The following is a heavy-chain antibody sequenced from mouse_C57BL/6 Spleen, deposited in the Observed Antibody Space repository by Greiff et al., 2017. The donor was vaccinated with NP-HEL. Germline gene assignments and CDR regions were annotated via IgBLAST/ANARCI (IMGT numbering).Heavy chain of an antibody. CDR2: IYPGDGDT. CDR1: GYAFSSSW. V-gene: IGHV1-82*01. Sequence: LQESGPELVKPGASVKISCKASGYAFSSSWMNWVKQRPGKGLEWIGRIYPGDGDTNYNGKFKGKATLTADKSSSTAYMQLSSLTSEDSAVYFCGSAYYIAMDYWGQGTSVTVSS. J-gene: IGHJ4*01. CDR3: GSAYYIAMDY. D-gene: IGHD2-12*01.